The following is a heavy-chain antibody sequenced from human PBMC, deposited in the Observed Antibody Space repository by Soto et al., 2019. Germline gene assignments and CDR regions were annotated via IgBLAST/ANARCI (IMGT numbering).Heavy chain of an antibody. D-gene: IGHD6-19*01. CDR2: IYYNGSA. CDR1: GDSISTHY. V-gene: IGHV4-59*11. Sequence: PSETLSLTCSVSGDSISTHYWNWIRQTPGKGLEWIGDIYYNGSANYNPSLKSRVTISVDTSRNQFSLRLRSVTAADTAVYFCARDRRTTGWFYFDYWGQGTMGRVSS. CDR3: ARDRRTTGWFYFDY. J-gene: IGHJ4*02.